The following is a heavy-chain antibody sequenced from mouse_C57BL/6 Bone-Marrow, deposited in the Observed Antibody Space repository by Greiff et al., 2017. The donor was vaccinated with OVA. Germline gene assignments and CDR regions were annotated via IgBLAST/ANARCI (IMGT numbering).Heavy chain of an antibody. V-gene: IGHV5-4*03. J-gene: IGHJ3*01. CDR3: ARGNYYGGFAY. CDR2: ISDGGSYT. Sequence: EVMLVESGGGLVKPGGSLKLSCAASGFTFSSYAMSWVRQTPEKRLEWVATISDGGSYTYYPDNVKGRFTISRDNAKNNLYLQMSHLKSEDTAMYYCARGNYYGGFAYWGQGTLVTVSA. CDR1: GFTFSSYA. D-gene: IGHD1-1*01.